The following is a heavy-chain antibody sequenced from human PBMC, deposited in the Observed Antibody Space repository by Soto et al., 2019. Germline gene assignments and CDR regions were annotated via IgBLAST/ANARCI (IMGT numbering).Heavy chain of an antibody. CDR2: IDDTGTII. V-gene: IGHV3-74*01. J-gene: IGHJ4*02. CDR1: GFTFSTYW. D-gene: IGHD6-19*01. CDR3: ARDQTVAGPTTFDY. Sequence: GGSLRLSCAASGFTFSTYWMHWVRQTPGKGLMWVSRIDDTGTIITYADSVKGRFTISRDNAKNTLYLQMDSLRAEDTAIYYCARDQTVAGPTTFDYCGQGTLVTVSS.